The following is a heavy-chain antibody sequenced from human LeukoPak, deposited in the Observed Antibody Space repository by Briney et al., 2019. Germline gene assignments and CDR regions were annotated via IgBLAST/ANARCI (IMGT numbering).Heavy chain of an antibody. Sequence: ASVKVSCKASGGTFSSYAISWVRQAPRQGLEWMGGIIPIFGTANYAQKFQGRVTITTDESTSTAYMELSSLRSEDTAVYYCARVQTDCSSTSCPNYYYYYMDVWGKGTTVTVSS. CDR3: ARVQTDCSSTSCPNYYYYYMDV. J-gene: IGHJ6*03. CDR1: GGTFSSYA. D-gene: IGHD2-2*01. V-gene: IGHV1-69*05. CDR2: IIPIFGTA.